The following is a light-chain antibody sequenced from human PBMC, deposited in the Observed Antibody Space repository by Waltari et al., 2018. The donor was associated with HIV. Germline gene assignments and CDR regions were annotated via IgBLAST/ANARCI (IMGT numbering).Light chain of an antibody. CDR3: GTWDSSLNTPV. J-gene: IGLJ2*01. Sequence: QPVLTQPPSVSAAPGRSVTITCSGSTSNIEPNYGSCYQQIPGTAPKLLIYDNNKRPSGIPERFSGSKSATSATLGITGLQTGDEAEYFCGTWDSSLNTPVFGGGSRLTVL. CDR2: DNN. CDR1: TSNIEPNY. V-gene: IGLV1-51*01.